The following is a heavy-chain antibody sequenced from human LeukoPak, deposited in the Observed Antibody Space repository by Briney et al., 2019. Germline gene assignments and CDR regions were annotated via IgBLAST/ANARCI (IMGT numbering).Heavy chain of an antibody. CDR3: ARDDCSSISCYHNWFDP. D-gene: IGHD2-2*01. Sequence: ETLSLTCAVYGGSFSGYYWSWLRQPPGKGLEWVANIKQDGSEKYYVDSVKGRFTISRDNAKNSLYLQMNSLRAEDTAVYYCARDDCSSISCYHNWFDPWGQGTLVTVSS. CDR2: IKQDGSEK. CDR1: GGSFSGYY. V-gene: IGHV3-7*01. J-gene: IGHJ5*02.